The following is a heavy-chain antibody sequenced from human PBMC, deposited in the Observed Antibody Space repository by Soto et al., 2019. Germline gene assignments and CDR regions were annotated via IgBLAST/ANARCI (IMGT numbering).Heavy chain of an antibody. V-gene: IGHV1-8*01. CDR2: INPKSGNT. CDR3: VRVYGEIDY. CDR1: GYTFTNYD. D-gene: IGHD4-17*01. J-gene: IGHJ4*02. Sequence: QVQLVQSGAEVKKPGASVKVSCKASGYTFTNYDINWVRQATGQGLEWMGWINPKSGNTGYAQQFQGRVIMTRSTSISTAFMELSSLRSEDTAVYYCVRVYGEIDYWGQGTLVTVSS.